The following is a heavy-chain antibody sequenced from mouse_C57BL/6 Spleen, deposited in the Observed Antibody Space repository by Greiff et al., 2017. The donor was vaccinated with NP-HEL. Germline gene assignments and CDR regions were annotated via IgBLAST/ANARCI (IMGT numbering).Heavy chain of an antibody. Sequence: QVQLKQSGPELVRPGVSVKLSCKASGYTFTSYGISWVKQRTGQGLEWIGEIYPRSGNTYYNEKFKGKATLTADKSSSTAYMELRSLTSEDSAVYFCARWVTTVVTSDAMDYWGQGTSVTVSS. CDR3: ARWVTTVVTSDAMDY. D-gene: IGHD1-1*01. J-gene: IGHJ4*01. V-gene: IGHV1-81*01. CDR2: IYPRSGNT. CDR1: GYTFTSYG.